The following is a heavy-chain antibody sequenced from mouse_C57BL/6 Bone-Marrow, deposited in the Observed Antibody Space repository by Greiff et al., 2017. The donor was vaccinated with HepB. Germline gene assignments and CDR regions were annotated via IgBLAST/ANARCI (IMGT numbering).Heavy chain of an antibody. Sequence: EVQLQQSGPELVKPGASVKLSCKASGYTFTDYYMDWVKQSPGKSLEWIGDINPNNGGTIYNQKFKGKATLTVDKSSNTAYMKLRSLASEDAAVYACAGGTPSMDYWGQGTSVTVSS. J-gene: IGHJ4*01. CDR3: AGGTPSMDY. CDR2: INPNNGGT. CDR1: GYTFTDYY. D-gene: IGHD4-1*01. V-gene: IGHV1-18*01.